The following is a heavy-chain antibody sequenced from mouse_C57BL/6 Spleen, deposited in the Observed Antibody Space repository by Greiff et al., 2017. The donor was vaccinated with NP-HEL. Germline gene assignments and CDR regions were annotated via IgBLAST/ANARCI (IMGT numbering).Heavy chain of an antibody. V-gene: IGHV3-6*01. CDR1: GYSITSGYY. Sequence: EVQLQQSGPGLVKPSQSLSLTCSVTGYSITSGYYWNWIRQFPGNKLEWMGYISYDGSNNYNPSLKNRISITRDTSKNQFFLKLNSVTTEDTATYYCARERGLDDGYYGYFDVWGTGTTVTVSS. D-gene: IGHD2-3*01. CDR2: ISYDGSN. J-gene: IGHJ1*03. CDR3: ARERGLDDGYYGYFDV.